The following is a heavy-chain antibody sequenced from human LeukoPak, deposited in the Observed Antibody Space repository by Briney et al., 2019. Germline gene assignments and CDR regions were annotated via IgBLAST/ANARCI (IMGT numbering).Heavy chain of an antibody. D-gene: IGHD6-19*01. CDR3: AREGRIAVAGTWHWFDP. Sequence: ASVKVSCKASGYTFTGYYMHWVRQAPGQGLERMGWINPNSGGTNYAQKFQGRVTMTRDTSISTAYMELSRLRSDDTAVYYCAREGRIAVAGTWHWFDPWGQGTLVTVSS. J-gene: IGHJ5*02. CDR1: GYTFTGYY. CDR2: INPNSGGT. V-gene: IGHV1-2*02.